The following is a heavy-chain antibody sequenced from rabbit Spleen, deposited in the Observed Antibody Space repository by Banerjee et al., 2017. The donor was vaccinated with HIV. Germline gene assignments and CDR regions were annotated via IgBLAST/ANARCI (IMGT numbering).Heavy chain of an antibody. CDR3: ARDTSSSFSSYGMDL. V-gene: IGHV1S45*01. CDR2: IDAGSSGFT. J-gene: IGHJ6*01. CDR1: GVSFSGSSY. D-gene: IGHD1-1*01. Sequence: QEQLVEFGGGLVKPGASLTLTCIASGVSFSGSSYMCWVRQAPGKGLEWIACIDAGSSGFTYFASWAKGRFTISKTSSTTVTLQMTSLTAADTATYFCARDTSSSFSSYGMDLWGPGTLVTVS.